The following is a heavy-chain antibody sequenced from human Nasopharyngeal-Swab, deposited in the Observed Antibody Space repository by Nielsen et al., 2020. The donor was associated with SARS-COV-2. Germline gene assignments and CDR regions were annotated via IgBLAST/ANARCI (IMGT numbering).Heavy chain of an antibody. CDR2: INAGNGNT. V-gene: IGHV1-3*01. CDR3: ARTRLAALYYFDY. D-gene: IGHD6-13*01. CDR1: GYTFTSYA. J-gene: IGHJ4*02. Sequence: ASVKVSCKASGYTFTSYAMHWVRQAPGQRLEWMGWINAGNGNTKFSQKFQGRVTITRDTSASIAYMELSSLRSEDTAMYYCARTRLAALYYFDYWGQGTLVTVSS.